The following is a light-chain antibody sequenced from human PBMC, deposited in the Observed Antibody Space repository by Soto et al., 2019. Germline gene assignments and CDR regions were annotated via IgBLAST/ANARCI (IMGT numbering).Light chain of an antibody. CDR2: EVS. CDR3: CSYAGSSTWV. J-gene: IGLJ1*01. Sequence: QSALTQPASVSGSPGQSITISCTGTSSDVGSYNLVSWYQQHPGKASKLMIYEVSKRPSGVFNRFSGSKSGNTASLTISGLQAEDEADYYCCSYAGSSTWVFGTGTKVTVL. CDR1: SSDVGSYNL. V-gene: IGLV2-23*02.